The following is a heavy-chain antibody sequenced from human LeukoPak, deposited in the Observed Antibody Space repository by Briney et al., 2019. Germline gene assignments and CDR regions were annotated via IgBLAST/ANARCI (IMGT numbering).Heavy chain of an antibody. D-gene: IGHD5-12*01. CDR1: GFTLSSYE. CDR2: IGYSGGDT. Sequence: PGGSLRLSCTVSGFTLSSYEMTWFRQAPGKGLEWVSSIGYSGGDTHYADSVKGRFTISRDNSKNTLYLQMNSLRADDTAIYYCARDLGWLHYEDWGQGILVTVSS. J-gene: IGHJ4*02. CDR3: ARDLGWLHYED. V-gene: IGHV3-23*01.